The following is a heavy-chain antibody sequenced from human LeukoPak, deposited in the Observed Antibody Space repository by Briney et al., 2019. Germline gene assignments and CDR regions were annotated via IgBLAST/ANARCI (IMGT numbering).Heavy chain of an antibody. V-gene: IGHV3-23*01. Sequence: GGSLRLSCAASGFTFSSYAMSWVRQAPGKGLEWVSAISGSGGSTYYADSVKGRFTISRDNAKNSLYLQMNSLRAEDTAVYYCASYCGGDCSTDYWGQGTLVTVSS. CDR2: ISGSGGST. J-gene: IGHJ4*02. CDR1: GFTFSSYA. D-gene: IGHD2-21*02. CDR3: ASYCGGDCSTDY.